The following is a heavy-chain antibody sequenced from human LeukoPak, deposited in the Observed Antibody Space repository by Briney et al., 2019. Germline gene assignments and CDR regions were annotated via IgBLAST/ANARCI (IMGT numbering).Heavy chain of an antibody. J-gene: IGHJ4*02. CDR2: ISFGGSDK. V-gene: IGHV3-30*18. D-gene: IGHD2-2*01. CDR3: AKDRAAMPTYYFDY. CDR1: GFTFSSYG. Sequence: GGSLRLSCEASGFTFSSYGMHWVRRAPGKGLEWVAVISFGGSDKYYADSVSGRFTISRDNSKNTLYVQMNSLRAEDTAVYYCAKDRAAMPTYYFDYWGQGALVTVSS.